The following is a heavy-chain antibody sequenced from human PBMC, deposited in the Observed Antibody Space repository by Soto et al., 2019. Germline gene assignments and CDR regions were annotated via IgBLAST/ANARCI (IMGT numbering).Heavy chain of an antibody. D-gene: IGHD2-15*01. CDR1: GFTFSSYG. Sequence: EVQLVNSGGGLVQPGGSLRLSCVASGFTFSSYGMNWVRQAPGKGLEWVSNISSGRVTTNYADSVKGRFTISRDNAKSSLYLQLNSLRDDDTAVYYCARGGAARPDYWGQVTLVIVSS. V-gene: IGHV3-48*02. CDR2: ISSGRVTT. CDR3: ARGGAARPDY. J-gene: IGHJ4*02.